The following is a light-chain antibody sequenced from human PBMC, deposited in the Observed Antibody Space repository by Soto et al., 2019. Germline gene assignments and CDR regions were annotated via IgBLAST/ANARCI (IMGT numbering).Light chain of an antibody. CDR2: DVS. J-gene: IGKJ1*01. V-gene: IGKV1-5*01. CDR3: QQYNTFWT. Sequence: DIQMTQSPSSLSASVEDRVTITCRASQGISSWLAWYQQKPGKAPKLLIYDVSNLESGVPSRFSGSGSGTEFTLTISSLQPDDVATYYCQQYNTFWTFGQGTKVDIK. CDR1: QGISSW.